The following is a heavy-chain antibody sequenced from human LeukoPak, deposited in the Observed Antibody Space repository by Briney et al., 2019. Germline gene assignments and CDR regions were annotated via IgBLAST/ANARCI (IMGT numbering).Heavy chain of an antibody. V-gene: IGHV4-38-2*02. CDR2: IYHSGST. CDR3: ARDPAGTRNY. Sequence: SETLSLTCTVSGYSISSGYYWSWIRQPPGKGLEWIGSIYHSGSTYYNPSLKSRVTISVDTSKNQFSLKLSSVTAADTAVYYCARDPAGTRNYWGQGTLVTVSS. CDR1: GYSISSGYY. J-gene: IGHJ4*02. D-gene: IGHD6-19*01.